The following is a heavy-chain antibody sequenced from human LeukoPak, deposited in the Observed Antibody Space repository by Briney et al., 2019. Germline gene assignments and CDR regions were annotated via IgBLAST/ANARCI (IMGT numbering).Heavy chain of an antibody. J-gene: IGHJ4*02. CDR3: AKSFYGGNIYYFDY. CDR2: ISGSGGST. CDR1: GFTFSSYA. V-gene: IGHV3-23*01. D-gene: IGHD4-23*01. Sequence: GGSLRLSCAASGFTFSSYAMSWVRQAPGKGLEWVSAISGSGGSTYYADSVKGRFTISRDNSKNTLYLQMNSLRAEDTAVYYYAKSFYGGNIYYFDYWGQGTLVTVSS.